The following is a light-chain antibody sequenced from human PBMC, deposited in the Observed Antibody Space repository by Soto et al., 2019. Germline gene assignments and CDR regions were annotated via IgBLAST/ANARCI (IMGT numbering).Light chain of an antibody. CDR3: QQRSQWPLT. Sequence: EIVLTQSPATLSLSPGERATLSCRASHSVAKFLAWYQQKPGQAPRLLIYDTSNRATGIPARFSGSGSGTDFTLTISSLEPEDCAVYYCQQRSQWPLTFGGGTKVEIK. J-gene: IGKJ4*01. CDR2: DTS. CDR1: HSVAKF. V-gene: IGKV3-11*01.